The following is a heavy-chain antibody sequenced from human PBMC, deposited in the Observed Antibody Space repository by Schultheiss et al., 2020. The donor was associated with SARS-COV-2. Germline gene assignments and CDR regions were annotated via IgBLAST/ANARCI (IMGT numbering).Heavy chain of an antibody. CDR2: ICYDGSNK. D-gene: IGHD3-3*01. V-gene: IGHV3-30*02. CDR1: GFTFSSYT. J-gene: IGHJ3*02. CDR3: AKDVVYVTIVGWGRSRYAFDI. Sequence: GGSLRLSCAASGFTFSSYTMNWVRQAPGKGLEWVAVICYDGSNKYYADSVKGRFTISRDNSKNTLYLQMNSLRAEDTAVYYCAKDVVYVTIVGWGRSRYAFDIWGQGTMVTVSS.